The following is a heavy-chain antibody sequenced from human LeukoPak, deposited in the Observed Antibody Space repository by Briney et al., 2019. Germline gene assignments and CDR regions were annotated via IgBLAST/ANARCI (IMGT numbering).Heavy chain of an antibody. J-gene: IGHJ4*02. CDR1: GFTFSSYS. V-gene: IGHV3-48*01. D-gene: IGHD5-18*01. Sequence: GGSLRLSCAASGFTFSSYSMNWVRQAPGKGLEWLSYITSSSTVQYADSVKGRFTISRGNAKNSLYLQMNSLRAEDTAVYYCARGKSGMAYFDYWGQGTLVTVSS. CDR2: ITSSSTV. CDR3: ARGKSGMAYFDY.